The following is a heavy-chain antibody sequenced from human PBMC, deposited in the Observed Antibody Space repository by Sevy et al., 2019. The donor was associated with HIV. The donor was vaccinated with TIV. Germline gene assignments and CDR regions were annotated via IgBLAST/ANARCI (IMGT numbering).Heavy chain of an antibody. CDR3: ALAVAGTAEYFQH. CDR1: GFPFSNFA. J-gene: IGHJ1*01. CDR2: LIGGGSRT. Sequence: GGSLRLSCAASGFPFSNFAMSWVRQAPGKGLEWVSTLIGGGSRTYYADSVKGRFTISRDNSKNPLYLQINSLRAEDTAAYYCALAVAGTAEYFQHWGQGTLVTVSS. V-gene: IGHV3-23*01. D-gene: IGHD6-19*01.